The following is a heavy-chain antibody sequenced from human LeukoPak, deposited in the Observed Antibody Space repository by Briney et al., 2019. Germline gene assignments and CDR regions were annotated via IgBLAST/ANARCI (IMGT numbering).Heavy chain of an antibody. CDR3: ARELSGDVIDS. Sequence: GGSLRFSCAASGFTFSSYAMHWVRQAPGKGLEWVAVISYDGSNKHYADSVKGRFTISRDNSKNTLYLQMNSLRAEDTAVYYCARELSGDVIDSWGQGTLVTVSS. CDR1: GFTFSSYA. V-gene: IGHV3-30*04. D-gene: IGHD5-24*01. J-gene: IGHJ5*01. CDR2: ISYDGSNK.